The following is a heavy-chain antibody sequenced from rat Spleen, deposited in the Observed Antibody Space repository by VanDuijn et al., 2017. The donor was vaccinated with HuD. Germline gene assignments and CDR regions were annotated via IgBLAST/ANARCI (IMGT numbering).Heavy chain of an antibody. D-gene: IGHD1-2*01. CDR2: ISYDGSST. CDR3: ARIAIAAFDY. J-gene: IGHJ2*01. V-gene: IGHV5-29*01. CDR1: GFTFSDYG. Sequence: EVQLVESGGGLVQPGRSLKLSCAASGFTFSDYGMAWVRQAPTKGLEGVATISYDGSSTYYRDSVKGRFTISRDNAKSTLYLQMDSLRSEDTAAYYCARIAIAAFDYWGQGVMVTVSS.